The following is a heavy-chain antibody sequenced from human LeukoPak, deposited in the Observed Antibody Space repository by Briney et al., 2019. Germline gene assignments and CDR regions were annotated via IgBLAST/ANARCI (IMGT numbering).Heavy chain of an antibody. J-gene: IGHJ4*02. Sequence: PSETLSLTCTVSGGSISSYYWSWIRQPPGKGLEWIGYIYYSGSTNYNPSLKSRVTISVDTSKNQFSLKLSSVTAADTAVYYCARLGNYGSGSYYSSDWGQGTLVTVSS. D-gene: IGHD3-10*01. CDR1: GGSISSYY. V-gene: IGHV4-59*01. CDR3: ARLGNYGSGSYYSSD. CDR2: IYYSGST.